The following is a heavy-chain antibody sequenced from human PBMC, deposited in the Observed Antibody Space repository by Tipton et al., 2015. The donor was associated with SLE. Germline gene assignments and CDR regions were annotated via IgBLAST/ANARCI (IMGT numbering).Heavy chain of an antibody. CDR2: FYYSGST. Sequence: TLSLTCAVSGGSITTYYWSWIRQSPGKGLEWIGDFYYSGSTKYNPSLKSRVTMSVDKSKNHFSVKLSAVTAADTAIYYCARVWSGYSSSYFDLWGRGTLVTVSS. CDR3: ARVWSGYSSSYFDL. V-gene: IGHV4-59*01. J-gene: IGHJ2*01. D-gene: IGHD3-3*01. CDR1: GGSITTYY.